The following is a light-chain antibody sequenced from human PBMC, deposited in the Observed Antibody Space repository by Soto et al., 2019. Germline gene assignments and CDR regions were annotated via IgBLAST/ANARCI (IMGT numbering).Light chain of an antibody. V-gene: IGKV1-5*03. Sequence: DIHMTQSPSTVSASVGDRVTITCRASPPVNPWLAWHQQKPGKAPKVLIYKTSDLENGVPSRFSGSRSGTDYTLTINSLPPDDFATYYCQQYYSRETFGQGTRVEV. CDR2: KTS. J-gene: IGKJ1*01. CDR3: QQYYSRET. CDR1: PPVNPW.